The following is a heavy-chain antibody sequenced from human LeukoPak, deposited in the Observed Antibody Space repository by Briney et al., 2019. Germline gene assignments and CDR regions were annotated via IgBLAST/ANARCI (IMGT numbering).Heavy chain of an antibody. CDR2: MNPNSGNT. CDR3: ARARAAAGSKTQPARYYYMDV. Sequence: ASVKVSCKASGGTFSSYAISWVRQAPGQGLEWMGWMNPNSGNTGYAQKFQGRVTMTRNTSISTAYMELSSLRSEDTAVYYCARARAAAGSKTQPARYYYMDVWGKGTTVTVSS. V-gene: IGHV1-8*02. D-gene: IGHD6-13*01. CDR1: GGTFSSYA. J-gene: IGHJ6*03.